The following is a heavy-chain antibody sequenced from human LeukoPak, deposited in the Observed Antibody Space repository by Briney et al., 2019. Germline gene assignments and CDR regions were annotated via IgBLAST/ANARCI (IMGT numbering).Heavy chain of an antibody. CDR2: INHSGST. V-gene: IGHV4-34*01. CDR3: ASIGGARWFDP. J-gene: IGHJ5*02. D-gene: IGHD1-26*01. CDR1: GGSFSGYY. Sequence: PSETLSLTCAVYGGSFSGYYWSWIRQPPGKGLEWIGEINHSGSTNYNPSLKSRVTMSVDTSKNQFSLKLSSVTAADTAVYYCASIGGARWFDPWGQGTLVTVSS.